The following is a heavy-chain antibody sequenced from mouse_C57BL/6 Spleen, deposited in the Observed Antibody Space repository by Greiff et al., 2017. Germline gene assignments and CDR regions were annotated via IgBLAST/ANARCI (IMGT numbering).Heavy chain of an antibody. CDR2: INPNNGGT. V-gene: IGHV1-22*01. CDR3: ARRYDYDGEFAY. CDR1: GYTFTDYN. J-gene: IGHJ3*01. Sequence: EVQLQQSGPELVKPGASVKMSCKASGYTFTDYNMHWVKQSHGKSLEWIGYINPNNGGTSYNQKFKGKATLTVNKSSSTAYMELRSLTSEDAAVYYCARRYDYDGEFAYWGQGTLVTVSA. D-gene: IGHD2-4*01.